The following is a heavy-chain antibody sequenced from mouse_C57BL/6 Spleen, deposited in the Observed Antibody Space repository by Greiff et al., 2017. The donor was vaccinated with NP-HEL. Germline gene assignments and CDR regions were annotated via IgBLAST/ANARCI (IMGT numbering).Heavy chain of an antibody. CDR1: GYTFTSYW. Sequence: QVQLKEPGAELVRPGSSVKLSCKASGYTFTSYWMHWVKQRPIQGLEWIGNIDPSDSETHYNQKFKDKATLTVDKSSSTAYMQLSSLTSEDSAVYYCARDYGKDFDYWGQGTTLTVSS. D-gene: IGHD2-1*01. V-gene: IGHV1-52*01. CDR2: IDPSDSET. CDR3: ARDYGKDFDY. J-gene: IGHJ2*01.